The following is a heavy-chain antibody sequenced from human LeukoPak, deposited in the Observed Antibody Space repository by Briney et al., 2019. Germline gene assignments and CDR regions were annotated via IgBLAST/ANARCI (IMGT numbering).Heavy chain of an antibody. D-gene: IGHD3-22*01. J-gene: IGHJ1*01. V-gene: IGHV1-18*01. CDR2: ISAYNGNT. CDR3: ARDRSYYYDSHGYPEHSQH. CDR1: GYIFTKYG. Sequence: ASVKVPCKASGYIFTKYGISWVRQAPGQGLEWMGWISAYNGNTNYAQKHQGRVTMTTDTSTTTAYMELRSLRSDDTAVYYCARDRSYYYDSHGYPEHSQHWGQGTLVTVSS.